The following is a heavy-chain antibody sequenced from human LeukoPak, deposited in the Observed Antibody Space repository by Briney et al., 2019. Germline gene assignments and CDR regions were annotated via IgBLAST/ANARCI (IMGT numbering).Heavy chain of an antibody. J-gene: IGHJ4*02. CDR3: ASPRGGYSGYAPFDY. Sequence: SETLSLTCAVYGGSFSGYYWSWIRQPPGKGLEWIGKINHSGSTNYNPSLKSRVTISVDTSKNQFSLKLSSVTAADTAVYYCASPRGGYSGYAPFDYWGQGTLVTVSS. CDR1: GGSFSGYY. V-gene: IGHV4-34*01. CDR2: INHSGST. D-gene: IGHD5-12*01.